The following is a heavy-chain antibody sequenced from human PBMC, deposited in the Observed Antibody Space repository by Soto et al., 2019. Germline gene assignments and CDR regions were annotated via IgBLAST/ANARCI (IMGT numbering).Heavy chain of an antibody. CDR1: GFTFSSYA. V-gene: IGHV3-23*01. Sequence: GGSLRLSCAASGFTFSSYAISWVRQAPGKGLEWVSAISVSGGSTYYADSVKGRFTISRDNSKNTLYLQMNSLRAEDTAVYYCAKAKSIAARRYYYYGMDVWGQGTTVTVSS. J-gene: IGHJ6*02. D-gene: IGHD6-6*01. CDR2: ISVSGGST. CDR3: AKAKSIAARRYYYYGMDV.